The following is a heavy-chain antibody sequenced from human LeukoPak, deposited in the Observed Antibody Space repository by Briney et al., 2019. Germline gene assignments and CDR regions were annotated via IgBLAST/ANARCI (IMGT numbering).Heavy chain of an antibody. V-gene: IGHV3-23*01. Sequence: GGSLRLSCAASGFTFSKSWMSWVRQAPGKGLEWVSAISGSGGSTYYADSVKGRFTISRDNSKNTLYLQMNSLRAEDTAVYYCAKVFNYYDSSGYSRSPAYYFDYWGQGTLVTVSS. CDR3: AKVFNYYDSSGYSRSPAYYFDY. CDR1: GFTFSKSW. D-gene: IGHD3-22*01. J-gene: IGHJ4*02. CDR2: ISGSGGST.